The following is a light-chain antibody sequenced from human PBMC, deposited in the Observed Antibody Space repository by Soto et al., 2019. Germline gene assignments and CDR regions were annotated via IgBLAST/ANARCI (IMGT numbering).Light chain of an antibody. CDR2: GVN. CDR1: SSDVGGYNY. Sequence: QSVLTQPRSVSGSPGQSVTISCTGSSSDVGGYNYVSWYQQHPGKAPKLMIYGVNQRPSGVPDRFSGSKSGNTASLTISGLQAEDEADYHCCSYAGSYTYVVFGGGTKVTVL. CDR3: CSYAGSYTYVV. V-gene: IGLV2-11*01. J-gene: IGLJ2*01.